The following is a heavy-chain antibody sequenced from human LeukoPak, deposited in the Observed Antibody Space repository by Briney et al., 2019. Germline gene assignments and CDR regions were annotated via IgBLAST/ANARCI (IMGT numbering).Heavy chain of an antibody. V-gene: IGHV3-74*01. Sequence: PGGSLRLSCAASGFTFSSYWMHWVRQARGKGLVWVSRINSDGSSTSYADSVKGRFTISRDNAKNTLYLQMNSLRAEDTAVYYCARAGTVEMATIHFDFWGQGTLVTVSS. CDR2: INSDGSST. CDR3: ARAGTVEMATIHFDF. D-gene: IGHD5-24*01. CDR1: GFTFSSYW. J-gene: IGHJ4*02.